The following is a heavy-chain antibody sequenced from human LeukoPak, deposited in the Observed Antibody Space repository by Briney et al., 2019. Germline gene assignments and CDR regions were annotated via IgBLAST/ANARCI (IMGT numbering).Heavy chain of an antibody. V-gene: IGHV1-2*02. J-gene: IGHJ3*02. D-gene: IGHD2-15*01. Sequence: ASVKVSCKASGYTFTGYYMHWVRQASGQGLEWMGWINPNSGGTNYAQKFQGRVTMTRDTSISTAYMELSRLRSDDTAVYYCARACSGGSCVAAFDIWGQGTMVTVSS. CDR3: ARACSGGSCVAAFDI. CDR1: GYTFTGYY. CDR2: INPNSGGT.